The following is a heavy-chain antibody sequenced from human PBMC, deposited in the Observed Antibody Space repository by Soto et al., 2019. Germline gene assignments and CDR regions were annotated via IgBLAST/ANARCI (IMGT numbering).Heavy chain of an antibody. J-gene: IGHJ6*02. D-gene: IGHD3-10*01. CDR2: TYYRSKWFH. CDR1: GDGVSSDITS. V-gene: IGHV6-1*01. Sequence: SQTLSLTCALSGDGVSSDITSLNWIRQSPSRGLEWLGRTYYRSKWFHDYAASVKSRITINPDTSXKQFSLELKSMTPEDTAVYYXARGKALAVWSQGKSVTASS. CDR3: ARGKALAV.